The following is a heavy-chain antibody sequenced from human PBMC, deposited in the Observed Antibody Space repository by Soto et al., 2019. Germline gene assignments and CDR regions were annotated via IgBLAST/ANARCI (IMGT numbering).Heavy chain of an antibody. D-gene: IGHD6-19*01. CDR3: ARAPSHGWFQHLDY. J-gene: IGHJ4*02. CDR1: GYSFANYW. V-gene: IGHV5-51*01. Sequence: PGESLKISCQGSGYSFANYWIGWVRRKPGKGLEWMGIIYPGDSDTRYSPSFQGHVTISADKSLNTAYLQWSSLRASDTAIYYCARAPSHGWFQHLDYWGQGTLVTVSS. CDR2: IYPGDSDT.